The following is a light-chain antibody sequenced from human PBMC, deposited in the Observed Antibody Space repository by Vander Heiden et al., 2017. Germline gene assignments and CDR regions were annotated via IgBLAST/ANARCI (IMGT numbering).Light chain of an antibody. CDR1: QSVLYSSNNKNY. Sequence: DILITQAPDSPAVALGERATINCKSSQSVLYSSNNKNYLAWYQQKPGQPPKLLIYWASTRESGVPDRFSGSGSGTDFTLTISSLQAEDVAVYYCQQYYSTPQTFGQGTKVEIK. V-gene: IGKV4-1*01. CDR2: WAS. J-gene: IGKJ1*01. CDR3: QQYYSTPQT.